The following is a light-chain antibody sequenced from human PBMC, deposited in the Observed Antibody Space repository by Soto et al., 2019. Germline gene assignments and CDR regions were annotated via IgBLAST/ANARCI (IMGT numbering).Light chain of an antibody. CDR2: GAS. V-gene: IGKV3-20*01. CDR3: QQHGSSGT. Sequence: EIVMTQSPATLSVSPLEIATLSFRASQSVSSNLAWYQQKPGQAPRLPIYGASNRATGIPDRFSGSGSGTDFTLTISRLETEDFAVYYCQQHGSSGTFGQGTKVDIK. J-gene: IGKJ1*01. CDR1: QSVSSN.